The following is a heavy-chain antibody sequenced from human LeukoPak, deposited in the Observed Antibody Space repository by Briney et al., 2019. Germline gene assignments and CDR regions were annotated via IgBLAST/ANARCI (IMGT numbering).Heavy chain of an antibody. CDR2: ISSSSSYI. J-gene: IGHJ4*02. D-gene: IGHD3-10*01. V-gene: IGHV3-21*01. CDR3: AREPLVRGVSFDY. CDR1: GFTFSSYS. Sequence: GGSLRLSCAASGFTFSSYSMNWVRQAPGKGLEWVSSISSSSSYIYYADSVKGRFTISRDNAKNSLYLQMNSLRAEDTAVYYCAREPLVRGVSFDYWGQGTLVTVSS.